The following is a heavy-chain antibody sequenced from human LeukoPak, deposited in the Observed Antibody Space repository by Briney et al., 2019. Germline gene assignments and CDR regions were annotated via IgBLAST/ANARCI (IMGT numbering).Heavy chain of an antibody. V-gene: IGHV4-59*01. J-gene: IGHJ4*02. Sequence: SETLSLTGTVSGGSISNYYWSLIRQPPGNGLEWLGYISYSGSTNYNPSLKSRVTTSADTSKNQFSLKVSSVTAADTAVYYCARLRSTAIESWGQGTLVTVSS. CDR3: ARLRSTAIES. CDR1: GGSISNYY. CDR2: ISYSGST. D-gene: IGHD6-13*01.